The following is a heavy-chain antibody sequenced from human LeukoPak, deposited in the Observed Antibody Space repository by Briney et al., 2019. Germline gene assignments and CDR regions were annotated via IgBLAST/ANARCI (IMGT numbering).Heavy chain of an antibody. V-gene: IGHV3-23*01. J-gene: IGHJ5*02. CDR2: ISGSGGST. D-gene: IGHD3-10*01. CDR3: AKDLGLLWFGDLLQPPLDP. CDR1: GFTFSSYA. Sequence: QAGGSLRLSCAASGFTFSSYAMSWVRQAPGKGLEWVSAISGSGGSTYYADSVKGRFTISRDNSKNTLYLQMNSLRAEDTAVYYCAKDLGLLWFGDLLQPPLDPWGQGTLVTVSS.